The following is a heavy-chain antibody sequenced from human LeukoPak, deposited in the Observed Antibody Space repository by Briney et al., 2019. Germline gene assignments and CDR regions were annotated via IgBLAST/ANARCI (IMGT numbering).Heavy chain of an antibody. CDR2: IYTSGST. D-gene: IGHD3-10*01. Sequence: SETLSLTCTVSGGSISSYYWSWIRQPPGKGLEWIGYIYTSGSTNYNPSLKSRVTISVDTSKNQFSLKLSSVTAADTAVYYCARQSGFGEPIGYFDYWGQGTLVTVSS. CDR3: ARQSGFGEPIGYFDY. J-gene: IGHJ4*02. CDR1: GGSISSYY. V-gene: IGHV4-4*09.